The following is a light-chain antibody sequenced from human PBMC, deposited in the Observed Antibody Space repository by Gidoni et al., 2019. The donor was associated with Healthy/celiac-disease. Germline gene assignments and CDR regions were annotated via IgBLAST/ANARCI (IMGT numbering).Light chain of an antibody. CDR2: AAS. V-gene: IGKV1-39*01. CDR3: PQSYSTPPLT. Sequence: DIQMTQSPSSLSASLGDRVTITCWASQSLSSYLNWYQQKPGKAPNLLMYAASSLQSGVTSRFSGSGSGTDFTLTISSLQPEDFATYYCPQSYSTPPLTFXGXTKVEIK. CDR1: QSLSSY. J-gene: IGKJ4*01.